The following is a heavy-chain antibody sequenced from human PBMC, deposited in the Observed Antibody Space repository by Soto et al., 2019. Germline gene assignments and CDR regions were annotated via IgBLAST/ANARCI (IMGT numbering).Heavy chain of an antibody. J-gene: IGHJ4*02. Sequence: EVQLVESGGGLVQPGGSLILSCAASGFTFSSYWMSWVRQAPGKGLEWVANIKHDGSEKYYVDSVKGRFTISRDNAKNSLYLQMNSLRAEDTAVYYCARVRTPFKYYFDYWGQGTLVTVSS. V-gene: IGHV3-7*01. CDR3: ARVRTPFKYYFDY. CDR1: GFTFSSYW. CDR2: IKHDGSEK.